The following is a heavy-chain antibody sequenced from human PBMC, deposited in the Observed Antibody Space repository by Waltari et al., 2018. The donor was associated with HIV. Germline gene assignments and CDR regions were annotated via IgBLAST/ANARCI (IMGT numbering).Heavy chain of an antibody. CDR3: ARDDLGSGWFFDY. CDR1: GGSISSASYY. Sequence: QVQLQESGPGLLKPSQTLSLTCTVSGGSISSASYYWTWIRQSAGKGREWIGRIYTSGSTSYNPSLKSRVSISIDTSRNQFSLKLTSVTAADTAVYYCARDDLGSGWFFDYWGPGTLVTVSS. V-gene: IGHV4-61*02. D-gene: IGHD6-19*01. CDR2: IYTSGST. J-gene: IGHJ4*02.